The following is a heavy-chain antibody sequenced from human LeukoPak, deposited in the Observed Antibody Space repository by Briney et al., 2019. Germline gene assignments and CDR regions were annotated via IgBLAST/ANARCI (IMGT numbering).Heavy chain of an antibody. CDR2: ISWNSGNI. Sequence: GRSLRLSCAASGFTFDDYAMEWVRQAPGKGLEWVSGISWNSGNIGYADSVKGRFTISRDNAKNSLYLQMNSLKVEDTAIYYCARDNWVDCWGQGTLVTVSS. V-gene: IGHV3-9*01. J-gene: IGHJ5*01. CDR1: GFTFDDYA. CDR3: ARDNWVDC.